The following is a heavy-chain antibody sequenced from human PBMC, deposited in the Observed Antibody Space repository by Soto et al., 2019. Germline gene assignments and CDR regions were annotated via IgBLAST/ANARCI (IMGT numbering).Heavy chain of an antibody. D-gene: IGHD2-2*01. J-gene: IGHJ6*02. CDR2: ISSSSSTI. V-gene: IGHV3-48*02. CDR1: GFTFSSYS. CDR3: ARGPISCSSTSCYFLAVADHYYYYGMDV. Sequence: QPGGSLRLSCAASGFTFSSYSMNWVSQAPGKGLEWVSYISSSSSTIYYADSVKGRFTISRDNAKNSLYLQMNSLRDEDTAVYYCARGPISCSSTSCYFLAVADHYYYYGMDVWGQGTTVTVSS.